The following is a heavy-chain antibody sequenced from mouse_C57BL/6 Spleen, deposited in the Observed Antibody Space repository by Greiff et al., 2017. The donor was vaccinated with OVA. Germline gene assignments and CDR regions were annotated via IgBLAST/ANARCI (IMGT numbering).Heavy chain of an antibody. V-gene: IGHV3-6*01. CDR1: GYSITSGYY. J-gene: IGHJ3*01. Sequence: ESGPGLVKPSQSLSLTCSVTGYSITSGYYWNWIRQFPGNKLEWMGYISYDGSNNYNPSLKNRISITRDTSKNQFFLKLNSVTNEDTATYYCARGVDDGYFFAYWGQGTLVTVSA. D-gene: IGHD2-3*01. CDR2: ISYDGSN. CDR3: ARGVDDGYFFAY.